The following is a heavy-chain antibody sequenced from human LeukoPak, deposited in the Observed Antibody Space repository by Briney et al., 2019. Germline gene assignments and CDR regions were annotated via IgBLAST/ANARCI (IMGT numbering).Heavy chain of an antibody. V-gene: IGHV3-7*01. CDR2: IKHDGIEK. J-gene: IGHJ5*02. Sequence: GGSLRLSCAASGFTFSSYWMSWVRQAPGKGLEWVANIKHDGIEKNYVDSVRGRFTISRDNAKNSLYLQMMRLRAEDTAIYYCVRVKAWVVPTATGEFDPWGQGTLATVSS. D-gene: IGHD2-2*01. CDR1: GFTFSSYW. CDR3: VRVKAWVVPTATGEFDP.